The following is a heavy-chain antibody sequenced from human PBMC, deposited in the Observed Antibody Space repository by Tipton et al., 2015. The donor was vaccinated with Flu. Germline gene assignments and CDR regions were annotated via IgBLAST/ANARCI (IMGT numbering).Heavy chain of an antibody. Sequence: SLRLSCAASGFNFDTYAMSWVRQAPGKGLEWVSAISNSGGDRYFADSVKGRFTISRDRFKNTLFLQMNSLRADDTAVYYCAREEAVDHFGSAIHYWGQGTQVTVSS. J-gene: IGHJ4*02. CDR3: AREEAVDHFGSAIHY. V-gene: IGHV3-23*01. CDR2: ISNSGGDR. D-gene: IGHD3-10*01. CDR1: GFNFDTYA.